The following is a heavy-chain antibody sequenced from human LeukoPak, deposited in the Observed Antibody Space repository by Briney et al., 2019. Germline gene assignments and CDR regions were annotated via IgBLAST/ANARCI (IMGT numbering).Heavy chain of an antibody. CDR1: GFTFSSYS. J-gene: IGHJ4*02. CDR2: ISSGSSLI. CDR3: APTYYYESSGHQ. D-gene: IGHD3-22*01. V-gene: IGHV3-48*01. Sequence: GGSLRLSCAASGFTFSSYSMNWVRQAPGKGLEWVSYISSGSSLIHYADSVKGRFTISRDNAKNSLYLQMNNLRVEDTAVYYCAPTYYYESSGHQGGQGTLVTVSA.